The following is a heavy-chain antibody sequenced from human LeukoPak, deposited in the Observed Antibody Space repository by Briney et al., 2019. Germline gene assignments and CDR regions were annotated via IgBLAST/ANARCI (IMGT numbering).Heavy chain of an antibody. CDR3: ARDKDKYCSGGSCYEYYYYYYMDV. V-gene: IGHV1-18*01. Sequence: ASVKVSCKASGYTFTSYGISWVRQAPGQGLEWMGWISAYNVNTNYAQKLQGRVTMNTDTSTSTAYMELRSLRSDDTAVYYCARDKDKYCSGGSCYEYYYYYYMDVWGKGPTVTISS. CDR1: GYTFTSYG. D-gene: IGHD2-15*01. J-gene: IGHJ6*03. CDR2: ISAYNVNT.